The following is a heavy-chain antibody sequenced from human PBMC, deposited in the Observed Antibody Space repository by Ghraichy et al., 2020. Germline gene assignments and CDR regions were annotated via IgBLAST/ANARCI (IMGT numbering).Heavy chain of an antibody. J-gene: IGHJ5*02. CDR3: AANYGVNSYLDP. D-gene: IGHD4-23*01. Sequence: SETLSLTCTVSGDSISSYYGSWIRQPAGKGLEWIGRNYNDGITNYNPALKSRVTMSVDTSKNQYSLKLTSVTAADTAVYYCAANYGVNSYLDPWGQGTLVTVSS. V-gene: IGHV4-4*07. CDR1: GDSISSYY. CDR2: NYNDGIT.